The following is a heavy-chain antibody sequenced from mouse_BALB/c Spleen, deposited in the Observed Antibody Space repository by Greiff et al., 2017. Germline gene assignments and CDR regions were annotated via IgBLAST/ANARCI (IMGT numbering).Heavy chain of an antibody. Sequence: QVQLQQPGAELVRPGASVKLSCKASGYTFTSYWINWVKQRPGQGLEWIGNIYPSDSYTNYNQKFKDKATLTVDKSSSTAYMQLSSPTSEDSAVYYCTRSGYYGSSYDFDYWGQGTTLTVSS. J-gene: IGHJ2*01. V-gene: IGHV1-69*02. CDR3: TRSGYYGSSYDFDY. CDR2: IYPSDSYT. CDR1: GYTFTSYW. D-gene: IGHD1-1*01.